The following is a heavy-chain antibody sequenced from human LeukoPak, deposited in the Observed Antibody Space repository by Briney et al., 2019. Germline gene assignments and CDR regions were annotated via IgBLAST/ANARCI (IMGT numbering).Heavy chain of an antibody. D-gene: IGHD3-10*01. V-gene: IGHV3-21*01. CDR3: ARVARRGALGDFDY. Sequence: PGGSLRLSCAASGFTFSSYSMNWVRQAPGKGLEWVSSISSRSSYIYHADSVKGRFTISRDNAKNSLYLQMNSLRAEDTAVYYCARVARRGALGDFDYWGQGTLVTVSS. J-gene: IGHJ4*02. CDR1: GFTFSSYS. CDR2: ISSRSSYI.